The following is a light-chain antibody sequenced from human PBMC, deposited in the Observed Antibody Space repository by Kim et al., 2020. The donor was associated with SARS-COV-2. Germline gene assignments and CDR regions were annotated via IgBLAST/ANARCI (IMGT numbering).Light chain of an antibody. CDR2: GKN. V-gene: IGLV3-19*01. Sequence: SSELTQDPAVSVALGQTVRITCQGDSLRSYYASWYQQKPGQAPLLVIYGKNNRPSGIPDRISGSNSGNTASLSITGAQAEDEADYYCNSRDTSGYHRVFG. CDR3: NSRDTSGYHRV. J-gene: IGLJ3*02. CDR1: SLRSYY.